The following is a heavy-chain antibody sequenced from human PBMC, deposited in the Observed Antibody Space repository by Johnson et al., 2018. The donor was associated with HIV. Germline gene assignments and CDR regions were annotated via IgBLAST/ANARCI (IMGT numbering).Heavy chain of an antibody. CDR1: GFTFDDYG. J-gene: IGHJ3*02. Sequence: VQLVESGGGVERPGGSLRLSCAASGFTFDDYGMSWVRQAPGKGLEWVSGINWNGGSTGYADSVKGRFTISRDNAKNSLYLQMNSLRAEDTALYYCARDWAAVGRVGGMDAFDIWGQGTMVTVSS. D-gene: IGHD6-13*01. V-gene: IGHV3-20*04. CDR2: INWNGGST. CDR3: ARDWAAVGRVGGMDAFDI.